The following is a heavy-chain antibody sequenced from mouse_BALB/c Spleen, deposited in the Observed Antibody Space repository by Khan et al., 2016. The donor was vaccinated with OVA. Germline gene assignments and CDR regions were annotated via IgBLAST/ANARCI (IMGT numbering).Heavy chain of an antibody. D-gene: IGHD1-3*01. CDR1: GFTFSAYS. J-gene: IGHJ3*01. V-gene: IGHV5-6*01. Sequence: EVELVESGGDLVKPGGSLKLSCAASGFTFSAYSMSWVRQTPDKRLEWVATISSGADYTYYPDGVKGRFTISRDNAKNTLYLQMSSLKSEDTAMYYWASHLTWSFAYGGQGTLVTGSA. CDR3: ASHLTWSFAY. CDR2: ISSGADYT.